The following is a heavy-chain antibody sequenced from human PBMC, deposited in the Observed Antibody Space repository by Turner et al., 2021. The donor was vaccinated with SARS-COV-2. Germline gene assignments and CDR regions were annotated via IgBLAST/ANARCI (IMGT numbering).Heavy chain of an antibody. J-gene: IGHJ4*02. CDR3: ARSNYDFWSGYYTFYFDY. V-gene: IGHV4-39*01. Sequence: QLQLQESGPGLVKPSETLSLTCPVSGGSLSSSRYYWGWIRQPPGKGLEWIGSIYYSGSTYYNPSLKSRVTISVDTSKNQFSLKLSSVTAADTAVYYCARSNYDFWSGYYTFYFDYWGQGTLVTVSS. D-gene: IGHD3-3*01. CDR1: GGSLSSSRYY. CDR2: IYYSGST.